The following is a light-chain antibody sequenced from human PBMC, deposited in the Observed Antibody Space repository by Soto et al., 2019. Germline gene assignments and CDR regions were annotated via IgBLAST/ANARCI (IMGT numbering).Light chain of an antibody. V-gene: IGKV1-12*01. CDR1: QGINSW. CDR2: AAS. CDR3: QRANSFPFA. Sequence: DIQMTQSPSSVSASVGDRVTITCRASQGINSWLAWYQQKPGKAPKLLIYAASGLQSGVPPRFSGSGSGTDFTLTISRVQPEDFATYNCQRANSFPFAFGPGTPVDIK. J-gene: IGKJ3*01.